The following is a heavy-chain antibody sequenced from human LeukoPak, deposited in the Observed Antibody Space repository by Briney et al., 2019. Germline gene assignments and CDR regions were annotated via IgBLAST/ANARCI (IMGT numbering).Heavy chain of an antibody. Sequence: GASVKVSCKASGYTXTDYYLHWVRQAPGQGLEWMGWINPNTGATDYAQNFQGRVAMTRDTSISTAYLDLSRLISDDTAVYYCARAAFYYDSSGHSPDFDYWGQGTLVTVSS. CDR2: INPNTGAT. CDR1: GYTXTDYY. D-gene: IGHD3-22*01. CDR3: ARAAFYYDSSGHSPDFDY. V-gene: IGHV1-2*02. J-gene: IGHJ4*02.